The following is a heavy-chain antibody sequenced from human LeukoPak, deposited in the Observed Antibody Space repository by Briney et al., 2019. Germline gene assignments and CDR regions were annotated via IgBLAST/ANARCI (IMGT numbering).Heavy chain of an antibody. CDR2: ISSSSSYI. V-gene: IGHV3-21*01. Sequence: GGSLRLSCAASGFTFSSYSMNWVRQAPGKGLEWVSSISSSSSYIYYADSVKGRFTISRDNAKNSLYLQMNSLRAEDTAVYYCARDTVWNDAMYPDAFDIWGQGTMVTVSS. J-gene: IGHJ3*02. CDR1: GFTFSSYS. CDR3: ARDTVWNDAMYPDAFDI. D-gene: IGHD1-1*01.